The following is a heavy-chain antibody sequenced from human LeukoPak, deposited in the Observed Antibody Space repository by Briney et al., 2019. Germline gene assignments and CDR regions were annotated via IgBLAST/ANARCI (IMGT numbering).Heavy chain of an antibody. Sequence: SETLSLTCAVYGGPFSGYYWSWIRQPPGKGLEWIGEINHSGSTNYNPSLKSRVTISVDTSKNQFSLKLSSVTAADTAVYYCARLGDYYDSSGSKNPGYWGQGTLVTVSS. V-gene: IGHV4-34*01. D-gene: IGHD3-22*01. J-gene: IGHJ4*02. CDR1: GGPFSGYY. CDR3: ARLGDYYDSSGSKNPGY. CDR2: INHSGST.